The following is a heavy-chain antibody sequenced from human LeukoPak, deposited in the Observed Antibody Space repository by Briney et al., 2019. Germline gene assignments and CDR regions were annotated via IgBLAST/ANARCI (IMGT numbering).Heavy chain of an antibody. CDR2: ISSSGSTI. D-gene: IGHD3-10*01. CDR1: GFTFSSYE. Sequence: GGSLRLPCAASGFTFSSYEMNWVRQAPGKGLEWVSYISSSGSTIYYADSVKGRFTISRDNAKNSLYLQMNSLRAEDTAVYYCARAPLLWFGEYSYYYGTDVWGKGTTVTVSS. V-gene: IGHV3-48*03. CDR3: ARAPLLWFGEYSYYYGTDV. J-gene: IGHJ6*04.